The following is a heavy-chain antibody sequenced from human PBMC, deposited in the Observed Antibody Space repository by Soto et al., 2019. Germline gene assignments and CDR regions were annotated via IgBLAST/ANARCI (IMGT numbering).Heavy chain of an antibody. CDR3: ARSRSTRQPFDY. CDR2: IYYTGSP. D-gene: IGHD5-12*01. Sequence: SETLSLTCTVSNGSISTFYWSWIRQPPGRSLEWIGHIYYTGSPTYNPSLKSRVTISENTSKKTVSLTLVSVTAEDTAVYYCARSRSTRQPFDYWGRGTLVTVSS. CDR1: NGSISTFY. V-gene: IGHV4-59*01. J-gene: IGHJ4*02.